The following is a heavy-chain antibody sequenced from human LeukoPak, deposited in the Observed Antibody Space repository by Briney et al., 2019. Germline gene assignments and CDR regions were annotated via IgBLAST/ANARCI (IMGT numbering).Heavy chain of an antibody. V-gene: IGHV3-7*05. J-gene: IGHJ4*02. CDR3: ATYQGYNYGPFDY. CDR1: GFTFSRYW. Sequence: PGGSLRLSCAASGFTFSRYWMSWVRQAPGKGPEWVVNIKEDGSEQYYVDSVKGRFTISRDNAKNSLHLQMNSLRAEDTAVYYCATYQGYNYGPFDYWGQGTLVTVSS. D-gene: IGHD5-18*01. CDR2: IKEDGSEQ.